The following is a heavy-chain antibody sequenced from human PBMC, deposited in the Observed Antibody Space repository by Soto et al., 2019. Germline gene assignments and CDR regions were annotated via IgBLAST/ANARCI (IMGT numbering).Heavy chain of an antibody. Sequence: SETLSLTCSVSGGTINSGDYFWSWIRQPPGKGLEWIGNIYYRGYTYYTPSLKSRVAISVDTSKNQFSLKLSPVTAADTAVYYCARTGGYCSSNSCDTRGFDYWGQGALVTVSS. CDR2: IYYRGYT. CDR1: GGTINSGDYF. CDR3: ARTGGYCSSNSCDTRGFDY. D-gene: IGHD2-2*01. V-gene: IGHV4-30-4*01. J-gene: IGHJ4*02.